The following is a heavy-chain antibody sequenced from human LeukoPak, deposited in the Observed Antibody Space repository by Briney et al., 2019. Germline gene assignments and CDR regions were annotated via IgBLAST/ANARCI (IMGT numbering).Heavy chain of an antibody. Sequence: PSETLSLTCTVSGGSISSGGYYWSWIRQHPGKGLERIGYIYYSGSTYYNPSLKSRVTISVDTSKNQFSLKLSSVTAADTAVYYCARDGGARYYYYGMDVWGQGTTVTVSS. V-gene: IGHV4-31*03. CDR1: GGSISSGGYY. CDR3: ARDGGARYYYYGMDV. CDR2: IYYSGST. D-gene: IGHD3-16*01. J-gene: IGHJ6*02.